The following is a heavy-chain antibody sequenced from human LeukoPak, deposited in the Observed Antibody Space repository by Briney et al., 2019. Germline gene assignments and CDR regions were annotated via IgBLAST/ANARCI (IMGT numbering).Heavy chain of an antibody. Sequence: SETLSLTCTVSGGSISDAAYYWSWIRQHPGEGLKWIGYIYYSGSTSYNPSLKSRVTISVDTSKNQFSLKLTSVTAADTAVYYCARVEYSGTYFDYWGQGTLVTVSS. CDR2: IYYSGST. J-gene: IGHJ4*02. D-gene: IGHD1-26*01. CDR3: ARVEYSGTYFDY. V-gene: IGHV4-31*03. CDR1: GGSISDAAYY.